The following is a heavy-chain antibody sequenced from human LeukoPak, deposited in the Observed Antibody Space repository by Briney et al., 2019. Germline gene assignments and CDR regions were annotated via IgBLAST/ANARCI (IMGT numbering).Heavy chain of an antibody. CDR2: IYSGGST. CDR3: ASGVDYGESIDY. CDR1: GFTFSSNY. D-gene: IGHD4-17*01. Sequence: PGGSLRLSCAASGFTFSSNYMSWVRQAPGKGLEWVSVIYSGGSTYYADSVKGRSTISRDNSKNTLYLQMNSLRAEDTAVYYCASGVDYGESIDYWGQGTLVTVPS. J-gene: IGHJ4*02. V-gene: IGHV3-53*01.